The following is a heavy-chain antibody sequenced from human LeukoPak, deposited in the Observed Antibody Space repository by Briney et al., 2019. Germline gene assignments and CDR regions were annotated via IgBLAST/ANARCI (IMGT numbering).Heavy chain of an antibody. V-gene: IGHV4-4*07. CDR2: IYYTGST. CDR3: AKWRVVPAVIDR. CDR1: GDSISGYY. Sequence: SETLSLTCSVSGDSISGYYWTWIRQLAGKGLEWIGRIYYTGSTNYNPSLPSRVTMSVDTSKNQFSLKLRSVTAADTAIYYCAKWRVVPAVIDRWGQGTPVTVSS. D-gene: IGHD2-2*01. J-gene: IGHJ5*02.